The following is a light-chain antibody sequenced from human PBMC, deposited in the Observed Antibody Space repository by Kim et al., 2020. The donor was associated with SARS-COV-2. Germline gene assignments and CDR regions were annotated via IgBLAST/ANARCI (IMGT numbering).Light chain of an antibody. Sequence: PGEGATLSCRASHSIGISIASYQQRRGQAPRLLIYDAAIRATGSPDRFRGSGSGTDFALTIGSLDPEDCASNFWQQHGKWPPEPSFGGGTKVEIK. CDR3: QQHGKWPPEPS. V-gene: IGKV3-11*01. CDR1: HSIGIS. J-gene: IGKJ4*01. CDR2: DAA.